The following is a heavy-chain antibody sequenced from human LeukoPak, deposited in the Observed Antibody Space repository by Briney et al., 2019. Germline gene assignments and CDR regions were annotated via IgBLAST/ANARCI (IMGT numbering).Heavy chain of an antibody. CDR3: ARDNGGSGYPNDDFDY. J-gene: IGHJ4*02. D-gene: IGHD3-22*01. CDR2: IWYDGSNK. V-gene: IGHV3-33*01. CDR1: GFIFSIYG. Sequence: GGSLRLSCAASGFIFSIYGMHWVRQAPGKGLEWVAVIWYDGSNKYYADSVKGRFTISRDNSKNTLYLQMNSLRAEDTAVYYCARDNGGSGYPNDDFDYWGQGTLVTVSS.